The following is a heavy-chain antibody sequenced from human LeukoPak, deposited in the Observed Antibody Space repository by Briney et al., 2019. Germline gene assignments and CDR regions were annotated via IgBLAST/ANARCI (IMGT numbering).Heavy chain of an antibody. CDR3: ARDSFGKTSMDPFDY. D-gene: IGHD2/OR15-2a*01. CDR1: GFTISSYA. V-gene: IGHV3-48*01. CDR2: ISSSSSTI. Sequence: GGSLRLSCAASGFTISSYAMSWVRQAPGKGLEWVSAISSSSSTIYYADSVKGRFTISRDNAKNSLYLQMNSLRAEDTAVYYCARDSFGKTSMDPFDYWGQGTLVTVSS. J-gene: IGHJ4*02.